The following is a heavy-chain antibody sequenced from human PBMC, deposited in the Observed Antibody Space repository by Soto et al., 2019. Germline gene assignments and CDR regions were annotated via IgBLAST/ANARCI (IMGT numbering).Heavy chain of an antibody. Sequence: QVHLVQSGAEVKKPGASVKVSCKGSGYAFTTYGITWVRQAPGQGLEWMGWISAHNGNTNYAQKLQGRVTMTRDTSTRTAYMELRGPRSDATAVYYGARGRYGDYWGQGALVTVSS. CDR1: GYAFTTYG. CDR3: ARGRYGDY. J-gene: IGHJ4*02. CDR2: ISAHNGNT. D-gene: IGHD1-1*01. V-gene: IGHV1-18*01.